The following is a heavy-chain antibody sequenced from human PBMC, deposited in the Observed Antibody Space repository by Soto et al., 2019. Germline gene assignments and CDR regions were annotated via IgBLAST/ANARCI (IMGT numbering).Heavy chain of an antibody. CDR3: VRGGGGGLFEP. V-gene: IGHV3-11*06. Sequence: PGWSLRLSCAGSGFTFGDSYMSLIRQAPGKGLEWLSYISPGSRYPAYADSVKGRFTISRDNAKRSLYLQMMSLTAEDTAIYYCVRGGGGGLFEPWGEGTMVTVSS. CDR2: ISPGSRYP. J-gene: IGHJ5*02. D-gene: IGHD2-15*01. CDR1: GFTFGDSY.